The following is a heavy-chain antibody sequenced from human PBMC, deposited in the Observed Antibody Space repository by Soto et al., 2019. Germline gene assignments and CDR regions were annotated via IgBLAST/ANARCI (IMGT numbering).Heavy chain of an antibody. CDR3: ARDLKFGQADY. V-gene: IGHV4-61*02. Sequence: SETLSLTCTVSGGSICSSTYYWTWIRQPSGKGLEWIGRIYTSGSTNYNPSLKSRVTMSVDTSKNQFSLKLSSVTAADTAVYYCARDLKFGQADYCGQGSQVTVSS. CDR1: GGSICSSTYY. J-gene: IGHJ4*02. D-gene: IGHD3-10*01. CDR2: IYTSGST.